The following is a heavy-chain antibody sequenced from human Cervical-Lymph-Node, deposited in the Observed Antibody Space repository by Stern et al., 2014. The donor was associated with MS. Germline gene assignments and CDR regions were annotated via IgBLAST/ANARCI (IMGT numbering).Heavy chain of an antibody. CDR1: GYTFTRYG. V-gene: IGHV1-18*01. CDR3: ARDGPIEMATADQKDY. CDR2: FNTYNGNT. Sequence: QVQLVESGAEVRKPGASVTVSCKASGYTFTRYGIAWVRQAPGQGLEWMGWFNTYNGNTDYTQSLQGRLTLSTDTGTNTAFMELRGLRSDDTAMYYCARDGPIEMATADQKDYWGQGTLVTVSS. J-gene: IGHJ4*02. D-gene: IGHD5-24*01.